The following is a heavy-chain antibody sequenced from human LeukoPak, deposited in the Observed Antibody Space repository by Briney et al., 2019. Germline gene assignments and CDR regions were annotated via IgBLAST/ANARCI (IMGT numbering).Heavy chain of an antibody. CDR1: GGSISSGGYY. J-gene: IGHJ4*02. V-gene: IGHV4-31*03. CDR3: ARSHGYNFYYFDY. Sequence: SETLSLTCTVSGGSISSGGYYWRWIRQHPGKGLEWIGYIYYSGSTYYNPSLKSRVTISVDTSKNQFSLKLSSVTAADTAVYYCARSHGYNFYYFDYWGQGTLVTVSS. CDR2: IYYSGST. D-gene: IGHD5-24*01.